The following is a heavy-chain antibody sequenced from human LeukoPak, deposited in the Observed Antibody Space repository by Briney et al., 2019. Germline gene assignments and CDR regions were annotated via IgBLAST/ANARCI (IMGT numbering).Heavy chain of an antibody. V-gene: IGHV3-30*02. Sequence: GGSLRLSCAASGFTFNTYDIHWVRQAPGKGLEWVAFIRFDGNKKDYADAVRGRFTISRDNSKNTLYLQMNSLRAEDTAMYYCAKAEWELRRPGDFDIWGQGTMVTVSS. J-gene: IGHJ3*02. CDR1: GFTFNTYD. D-gene: IGHD1-26*01. CDR2: IRFDGNKK. CDR3: AKAEWELRRPGDFDI.